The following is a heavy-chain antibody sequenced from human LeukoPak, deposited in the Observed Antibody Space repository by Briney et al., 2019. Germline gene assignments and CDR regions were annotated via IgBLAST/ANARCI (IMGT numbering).Heavy chain of an antibody. D-gene: IGHD1-26*01. J-gene: IGHJ3*02. Sequence: GGSLRLSCAASGFIFSSYSMNWVRQAPGKGLEWVSYISSSSSTIYYADSVKGRFTISRDNAKNSLYLQMNSLRADGTAVYYCARVAGDDAFDIWGQGTMVTVSS. V-gene: IGHV3-48*04. CDR3: ARVAGDDAFDI. CDR2: ISSSSSTI. CDR1: GFIFSSYS.